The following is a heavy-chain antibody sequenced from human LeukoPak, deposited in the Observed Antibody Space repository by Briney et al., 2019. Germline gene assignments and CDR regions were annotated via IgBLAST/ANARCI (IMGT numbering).Heavy chain of an antibody. J-gene: IGHJ4*02. V-gene: IGHV3-48*01. CDR1: GFTLSTYN. CDR3: ARLGDY. Sequence: GGSLRLSCVASGFTLSTYNMNWVRQSPGKGLEWVSYISSSSSTIYYADSVKGRFTISRDNAKNSLYLQMNSLRAEDTAVYYCARLGDYWGQGTLVTVSS. CDR2: ISSSSSTI. D-gene: IGHD7-27*01.